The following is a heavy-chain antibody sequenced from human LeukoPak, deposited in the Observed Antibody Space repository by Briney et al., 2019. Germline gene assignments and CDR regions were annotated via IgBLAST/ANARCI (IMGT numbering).Heavy chain of an antibody. CDR1: GGTFSSYA. J-gene: IGHJ4*02. D-gene: IGHD6-19*01. CDR2: IIPILGIA. CDR3: ARAKGIAVAGAPWILDY. V-gene: IGHV1-69*04. Sequence: GASVKVSRKASGGTFSSYAISWVRQAPGQGLEWMGRIIPILGIANYAQKFQGRVTITADKSTSTAYMELSSLRSEDTAVYYCARAKGIAVAGAPWILDYWGQGTLVTVSS.